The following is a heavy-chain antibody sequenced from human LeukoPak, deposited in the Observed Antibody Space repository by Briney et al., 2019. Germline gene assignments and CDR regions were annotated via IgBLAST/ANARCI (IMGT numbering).Heavy chain of an antibody. CDR3: ATNMYDFWSGYLQYFQH. V-gene: IGHV1-24*01. D-gene: IGHD3-3*01. Sequence: ASVKVSCKVSGYTHTELSMHWVRQAPGKGLEWMGGFDPEDGETIYAQKFQGRVTMTEDTSTDTAYMELSSLRSEDTAVYYCATNMYDFWSGYLQYFQHWGQGTLVTVSS. CDR2: FDPEDGET. J-gene: IGHJ1*01. CDR1: GYTHTELS.